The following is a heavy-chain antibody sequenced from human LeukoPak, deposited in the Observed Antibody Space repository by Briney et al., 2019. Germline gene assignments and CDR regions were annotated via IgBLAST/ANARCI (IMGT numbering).Heavy chain of an antibody. Sequence: PSETLSLTCSVSGVSISSHYWSWIRQPPGKGLEWTGYIFYSRSTNYNPSLKSRVTISVDTSKNHFSLKLSSVTAADTAVYYCARGGSYFDYWGREPWSPSPQ. CDR1: GVSISSHY. CDR2: IFYSRST. D-gene: IGHD1-26*01. CDR3: ARGGSYFDY. V-gene: IGHV4-59*11. J-gene: IGHJ4*02.